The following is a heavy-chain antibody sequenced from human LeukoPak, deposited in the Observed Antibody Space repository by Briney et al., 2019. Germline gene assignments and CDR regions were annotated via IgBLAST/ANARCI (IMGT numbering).Heavy chain of an antibody. CDR3: ARDRSSSSSTALH. V-gene: IGHV3-11*01. CDR1: GFTFSRYW. CDR2: ISSSGSTI. J-gene: IGHJ4*02. Sequence: GGSLRLSCAASGFTFSRYWMSWIRQAPGKGLEWVSYISSSGSTIYYPDSVKGRFTISRDNAKNSLYLQMNSLRAEDTAVYYCARDRSSSSSTALHWGQGTLVTVSS. D-gene: IGHD6-6*01.